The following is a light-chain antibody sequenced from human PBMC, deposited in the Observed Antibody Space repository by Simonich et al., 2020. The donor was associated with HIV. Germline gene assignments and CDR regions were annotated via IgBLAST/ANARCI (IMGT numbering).Light chain of an antibody. CDR3: SSYGGSVV. J-gene: IGLJ2*01. CDR2: DVS. V-gene: IGLV2-14*01. CDR1: SSDVGGYNY. Sequence: QSALPQPASVSGSPGQSITISCTGTSSDVGGYNYVSWYQQHPGKAPKLMIYDVSKRPSGVSNRFSGSKSGHTASLTISGLQAEDEADYYCSSYGGSVVFGGGTKLTVL.